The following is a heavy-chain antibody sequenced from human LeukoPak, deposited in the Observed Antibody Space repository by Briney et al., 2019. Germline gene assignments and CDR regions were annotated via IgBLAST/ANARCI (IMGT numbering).Heavy chain of an antibody. CDR3: AKPLSAASGTDFHY. V-gene: IGHV3-23*01. D-gene: IGHD6-13*01. CDR1: GFTFSNYA. Sequence: PGGSLRLSCAASGFTFSNYAMSWVRHAPGKGLDWVSAISGSGTTTYYADSVKGRFTISRDISKSTLYLQMNSLRAEDTAVYYCAKPLSAASGTDFHYWGQGTLVTVSS. J-gene: IGHJ4*02. CDR2: ISGSGTTT.